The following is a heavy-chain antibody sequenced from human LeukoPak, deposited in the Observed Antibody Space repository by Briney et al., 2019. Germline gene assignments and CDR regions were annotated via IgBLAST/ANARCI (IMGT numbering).Heavy chain of an antibody. D-gene: IGHD6-19*01. CDR3: ARETYLYSSGFLFDY. J-gene: IGHJ4*02. CDR1: GFTFSSYA. V-gene: IGHV3-30-3*01. Sequence: GGSLRLSCAASGFTFSSYAMHWVRQAPGKGLEWVAVISYDGSNKYYADSVKGRFTVSRDNSKNTLYLQMNSLRAEDTAVYYCARETYLYSSGFLFDYWGQGTLVTVSS. CDR2: ISYDGSNK.